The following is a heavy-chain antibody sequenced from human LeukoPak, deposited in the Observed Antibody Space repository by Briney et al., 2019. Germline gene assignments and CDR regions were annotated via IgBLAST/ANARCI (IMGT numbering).Heavy chain of an antibody. CDR1: GGSISSGDYY. CDR2: IYYSGST. D-gene: IGHD1-1*01. V-gene: IGHV4-30-4*01. Sequence: SETLSLTCTVSGGSISSGDYYWSWIRQPPGKGLEWIGYIYYSGSTYYNPSLKSRVTISVDTSKNQFSLKLSSVTAADTAVYYCARDRTGTTAYYYGMDVWGQGTTVTVSS. CDR3: ARDRTGTTAYYYGMDV. J-gene: IGHJ6*02.